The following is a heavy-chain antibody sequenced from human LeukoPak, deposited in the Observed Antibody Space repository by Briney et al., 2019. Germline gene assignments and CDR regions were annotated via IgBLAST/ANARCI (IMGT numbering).Heavy chain of an antibody. CDR1: GYSISSHYY. CDR2: IYHSGNT. CDR3: ARDAYNYGGRTHPYYSDY. D-gene: IGHD5-18*01. J-gene: IGHJ4*02. Sequence: SETLSLTCTVSGYSISSHYYWGWIRQPPGKGLEWIGSIYHSGNTYYNPSLKSRVTISVDTSKNQFSLNLSSVTAADTAVYYCARDAYNYGGRTHPYYSDYWAQGTLVTVSS. V-gene: IGHV4-38-2*02.